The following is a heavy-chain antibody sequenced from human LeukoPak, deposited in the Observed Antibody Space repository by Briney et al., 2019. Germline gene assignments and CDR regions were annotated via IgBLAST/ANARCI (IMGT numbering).Heavy chain of an antibody. V-gene: IGHV3-23*01. CDR1: GFTFSSYA. CDR2: ISGSGDNT. J-gene: IGHJ4*02. CDR3: AKGSYYDSSGSFYFDY. D-gene: IGHD3-22*01. Sequence: GGSLRLSCAASGFTFSSYAMSWVRQAPGKGLEWVSGISGSGDNTYYADSVKGRFTISRDNSKNKLYVQVNSLGTEDTAAYYCAKGSYYDSSGSFYFDYWGQGTLVTVSS.